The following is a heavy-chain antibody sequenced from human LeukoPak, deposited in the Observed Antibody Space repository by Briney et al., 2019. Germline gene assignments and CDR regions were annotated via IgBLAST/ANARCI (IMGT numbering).Heavy chain of an antibody. CDR2: INHSGST. Sequence: SETLSLTCAVYGGSFSGYYWSWIRQPPGKGLEWIGEINHSGSTSYNPSLKSRVTISVDTSKNQFSLKLSSVTAADTAVYHCARGLNVGYCSGGSCYSDYWGQGTLVTVSS. D-gene: IGHD2-15*01. CDR1: GGSFSGYY. CDR3: ARGLNVGYCSGGSCYSDY. J-gene: IGHJ4*02. V-gene: IGHV4-34*01.